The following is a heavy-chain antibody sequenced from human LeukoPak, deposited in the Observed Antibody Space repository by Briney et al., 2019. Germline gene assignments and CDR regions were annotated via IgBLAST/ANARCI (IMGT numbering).Heavy chain of an antibody. J-gene: IGHJ5*02. CDR1: GDSISSSRSY. Sequence: PSETLSLTCTVSGDSISSSRSYWGWIRQPPGKGLEWIGSIYYSGSTYYNTSLKSRVTISVDTSKNQFSLKLSSVTAADTAVYYCARGLRTRGSTSLWFGELSIDNWFDPWGQGTLVTVSS. CDR2: IYYSGST. V-gene: IGHV4-39*07. CDR3: ARGLRTRGSTSLWFGELSIDNWFDP. D-gene: IGHD3-10*01.